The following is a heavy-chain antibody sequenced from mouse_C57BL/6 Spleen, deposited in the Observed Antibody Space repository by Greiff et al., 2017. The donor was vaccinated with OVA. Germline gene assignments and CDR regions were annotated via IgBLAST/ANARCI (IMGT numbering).Heavy chain of an antibody. Sequence: EVQRVESGGGLVKPGGSLKLSCAASGFTFSSYAMSWVRQTPEKRLEWVATISDGGSYTYYPDNVKGRFTISRDNAKNNLYLQMSHLKSEDTAMYYCARDDDYGYAMDYWGQGTSVTVSS. CDR3: ARDDDYGYAMDY. CDR1: GFTFSSYA. V-gene: IGHV5-4*01. CDR2: ISDGGSYT. J-gene: IGHJ4*01. D-gene: IGHD2-4*01.